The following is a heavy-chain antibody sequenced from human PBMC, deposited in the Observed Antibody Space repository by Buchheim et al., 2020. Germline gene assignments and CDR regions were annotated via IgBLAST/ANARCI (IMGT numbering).Heavy chain of an antibody. CDR1: GGSFSGYY. CDR2: INHSGST. V-gene: IGHV4-34*01. Sequence: QVQLQQWGAGLLKPSETLSLTCAVYGGSFSGYYWSWIRQPPGKGLEWIGEINHSGSTNYNPSLKSRVTISVDTSKHQFFLELSSVTAADTALYYCAVNYYGSGSYYNPLGYWGQGTL. CDR3: AVNYYGSGSYYNPLGY. J-gene: IGHJ4*02. D-gene: IGHD3-10*01.